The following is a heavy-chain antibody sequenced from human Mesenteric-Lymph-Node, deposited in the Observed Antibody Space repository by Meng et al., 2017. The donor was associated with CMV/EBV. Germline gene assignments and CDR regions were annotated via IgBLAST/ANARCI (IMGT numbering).Heavy chain of an antibody. CDR3: ARERGYDTSGYYGEFPPAFEY. Sequence: GESLKISCAASGFTFSDHYMDWVRQAPGKGLEWVSVTYSGGGADYADSVKGRFTISRDTSKNTVSLQMNSLRAEDTAVYYCARERGYDTSGYYGEFPPAFEYWGQGILVTVSS. CDR2: TYSGGGA. J-gene: IGHJ4*02. V-gene: IGHV3-53*01. D-gene: IGHD3-22*01. CDR1: GFTFSDHY.